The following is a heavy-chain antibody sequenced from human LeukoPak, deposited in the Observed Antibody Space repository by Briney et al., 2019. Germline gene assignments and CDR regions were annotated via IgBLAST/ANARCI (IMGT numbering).Heavy chain of an antibody. CDR3: AREIVTMVRGVIVYYYGMDV. CDR1: GYTFTGYY. J-gene: IGHJ6*02. Sequence: GASVNVSCKASGYTFTGYYMHWVRQAPGQGLEWMGGIIPILGTANYAQKFQGRVTITADESTSTAYMELSSLRSEDTAVYYCAREIVTMVRGVIVYYYGMDVWGQGTTVTVSS. D-gene: IGHD3-10*01. V-gene: IGHV1-69*13. CDR2: IIPILGTA.